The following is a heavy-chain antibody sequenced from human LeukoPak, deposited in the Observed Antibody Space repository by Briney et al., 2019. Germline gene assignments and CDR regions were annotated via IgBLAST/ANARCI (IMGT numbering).Heavy chain of an antibody. V-gene: IGHV3-23*01. CDR2: ISGSGGST. CDR3: AKVSFLEWLYSS. D-gene: IGHD3-3*01. CDR1: GFTFSSYA. Sequence: PGGSLRLACAASGFTFSSYAMSWVRQAPGKGLEWVSAISGSGGSTYYADSVKGRFTISRDNSKNTLYLQMNSLRAEDTAVYYCAKVSFLEWLYSSWGQGTLVTVSS. J-gene: IGHJ5*02.